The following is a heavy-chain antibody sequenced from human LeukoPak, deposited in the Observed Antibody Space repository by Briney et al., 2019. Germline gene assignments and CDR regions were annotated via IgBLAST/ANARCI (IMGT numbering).Heavy chain of an antibody. CDR3: ARQTLRFLEWSPFDY. Sequence: SETLSLTCTVSGGSISSSSYYWGWIRQPPGKGLEWIGYIYYSGSTNYNPSLKSRVTISVDTSKNQFSLKLSSVTAADTAVYYCARQTLRFLEWSPFDYWGQGTLVTVSS. CDR2: IYYSGST. J-gene: IGHJ4*02. D-gene: IGHD3-3*01. V-gene: IGHV4-61*05. CDR1: GGSISSSSYY.